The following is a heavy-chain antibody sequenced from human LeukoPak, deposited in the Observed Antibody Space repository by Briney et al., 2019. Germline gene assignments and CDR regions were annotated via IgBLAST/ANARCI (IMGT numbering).Heavy chain of an antibody. D-gene: IGHD1-26*01. CDR1: GFTFSSNW. J-gene: IGHJ4*02. CDR2: IKQDGSEK. Sequence: GGSLRLSCEAPGFTFSSNWMSWVRQAPGKGLEGVANIKQDGSEKYYVDSMKCRFTIYRDNAKNSLYLQMSSLKAEDTAVYYCVREAAATLFDYWGQGTLVTVSS. V-gene: IGHV3-7*01. CDR3: VREAAATLFDY.